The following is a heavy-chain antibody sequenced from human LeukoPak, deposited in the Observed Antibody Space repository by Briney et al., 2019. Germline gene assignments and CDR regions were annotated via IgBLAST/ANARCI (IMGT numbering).Heavy chain of an antibody. CDR2: ISSSGSTI. J-gene: IGHJ4*02. Sequence: GGSLRLSCAASGFTFSDYYMSWLRQAPGKGLEGVSYISSSGSTIYYADPVKGRFTISRDNAKNSLYLQMNSLRAEDTAVYYCARVGSSIAAADDWGQGTLVTVSS. CDR3: ARVGSSIAAADD. CDR1: GFTFSDYY. V-gene: IGHV3-11*01. D-gene: IGHD6-13*01.